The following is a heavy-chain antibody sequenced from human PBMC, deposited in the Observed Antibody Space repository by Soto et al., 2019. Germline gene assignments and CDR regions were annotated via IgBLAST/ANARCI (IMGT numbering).Heavy chain of an antibody. D-gene: IGHD3-22*01. Sequence: ASVKVSCKASGYTFTSYDINWVRQAPGQGLEWMGWISTYNGNTNYAQKLQGRVTMTTDTSTSTAYMELRSLRSDDTAVYYCARVVSYYDSSGYYWEGYFAYWGQGTLVTVSS. J-gene: IGHJ4*02. CDR3: ARVVSYYDSSGYYWEGYFAY. V-gene: IGHV1-18*01. CDR1: GYTFTSYD. CDR2: ISTYNGNT.